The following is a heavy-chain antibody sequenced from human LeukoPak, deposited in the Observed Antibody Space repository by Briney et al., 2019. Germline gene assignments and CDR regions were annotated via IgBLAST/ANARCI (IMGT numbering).Heavy chain of an antibody. V-gene: IGHV1-8*01. CDR3: ARTPYGSGSYWDLVF. Sequence: GASVKVSCKASGYTFTSYDINWVRQATRQGLEWMGWMNPNSGNTGYAQKFQGRVTMTRNTSISTAYMELSSLRSEDTAVYYCARTPYGSGSYWDLVFWGQGTLVTVSS. CDR2: MNPNSGNT. D-gene: IGHD3-10*01. J-gene: IGHJ4*02. CDR1: GYTFTSYD.